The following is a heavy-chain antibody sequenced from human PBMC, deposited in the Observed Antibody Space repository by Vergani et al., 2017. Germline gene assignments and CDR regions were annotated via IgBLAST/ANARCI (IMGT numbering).Heavy chain of an antibody. D-gene: IGHD1-26*01. CDR2: INHSGST. Sequence: QVQLQQWGAGLLKPSETLSLTCAVYGGSFSGYYWSWIRQPPGKGLEWIGEINHSGSTNYNPSLKSRVTISVDTSKNQFSLKLSSVTAADTAVYYCARVVGATSERYYFDYWGQGTLVTVSS. CDR3: ARVVGATSERYYFDY. J-gene: IGHJ4*02. V-gene: IGHV4-34*01. CDR1: GGSFSGYY.